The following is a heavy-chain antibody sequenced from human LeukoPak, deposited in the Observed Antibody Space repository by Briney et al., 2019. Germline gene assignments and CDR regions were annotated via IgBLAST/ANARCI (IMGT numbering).Heavy chain of an antibody. D-gene: IGHD4-17*01. CDR3: ARRGHDYGDSEWFDP. CDR2: ISYDGSSK. V-gene: IGHV3-30*04. Sequence: GGSLRLSCAASGFTFSNYAMHWVRQAPGKGLEWVHFISYDGSSKYYADSVKGRFTISRDNSKNMMYLQMSSLRAEDTAVYYCARRGHDYGDSEWFDPWGQGTLVTVSS. CDR1: GFTFSNYA. J-gene: IGHJ5*02.